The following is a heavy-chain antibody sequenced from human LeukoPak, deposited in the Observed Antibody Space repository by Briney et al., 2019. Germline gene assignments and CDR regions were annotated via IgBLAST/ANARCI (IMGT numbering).Heavy chain of an antibody. D-gene: IGHD3-22*01. J-gene: IGHJ5*02. CDR2: IYSGGST. Sequence: PGGSLRLSCAAPGLTVSSNYMSWVRQAPGKGLEWVSVIYSGGSTYYTDSVKGRFTISRDNSKNTLYLQMNSLRAEDTAVYYCARHIGGRGYSGDWFDPWGQGILVTVSS. CDR1: GLTVSSNY. V-gene: IGHV3-53*01. CDR3: ARHIGGRGYSGDWFDP.